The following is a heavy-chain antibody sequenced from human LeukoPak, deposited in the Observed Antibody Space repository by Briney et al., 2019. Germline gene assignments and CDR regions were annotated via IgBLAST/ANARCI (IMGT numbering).Heavy chain of an antibody. CDR2: ISSSSRTI. CDR1: GFTFSSYS. V-gene: IGHV3-48*01. D-gene: IGHD2-15*01. J-gene: IGHJ4*02. Sequence: GGSLRLSCAASGFTFSSYSMNWVCQAPGKGLEWVSYISSSSRTIYYADSVRGRFTISRDDSKNTLYLQMNSLRPEDTAIYYCVKGSVAYTGGHFDCWCQGTLVTVSS. CDR3: VKGSVAYTGGHFDC.